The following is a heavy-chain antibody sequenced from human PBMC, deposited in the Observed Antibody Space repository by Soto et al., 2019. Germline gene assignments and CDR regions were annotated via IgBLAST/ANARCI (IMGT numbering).Heavy chain of an antibody. CDR1: GFTFDDYA. CDR2: INYNGGRS. J-gene: IGHJ4*02. CDR3: AMYGGSGQLRVY. D-gene: IGHD6-19*01. Sequence: EVQLVESGGGLVQPGRSLRLSCAASGFTFDDYAMHWVRQAPGKGLEWVSGINYNGGRSGYADSVKGRFTISRDNAKNSLYLQMNSLKSDDTAFYYCAMYGGSGQLRVYWGQGTLVTVSS. V-gene: IGHV3-9*01.